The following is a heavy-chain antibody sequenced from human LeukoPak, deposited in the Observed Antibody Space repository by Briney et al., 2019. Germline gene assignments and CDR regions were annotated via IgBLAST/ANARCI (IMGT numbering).Heavy chain of an antibody. Sequence: GGSLRLSCAASGFTVSNSYMNWVRQAPEKGLEWASIIYSGGSTFYADSVKGRFTVSRDNSKNTLYLQMNSLRADDTAVYYCAREIWELRAFDIWGPGTMVTVSS. J-gene: IGHJ3*02. CDR1: GFTVSNSY. V-gene: IGHV3-53*01. CDR2: IYSGGST. CDR3: AREIWELRAFDI. D-gene: IGHD1-26*01.